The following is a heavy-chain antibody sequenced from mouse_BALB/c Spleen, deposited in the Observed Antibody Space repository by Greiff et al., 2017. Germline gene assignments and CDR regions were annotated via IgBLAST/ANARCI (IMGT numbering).Heavy chain of an antibody. CDR1: GFTFSSFG. CDR3: ARSRYYGSSVYFDY. V-gene: IGHV5-17*02. D-gene: IGHD1-1*01. Sequence: EVMLVESGGGLVQPGGSRKLSCAASGFTFSSFGMHWVRQAPEKGLEWVAYISSGSSTIYYADTVKGRFTISRDNPKNTLFLQLTSLRSEDTAMYYCARSRYYGSSVYFDYWGQGTTLTVSS. J-gene: IGHJ2*01. CDR2: ISSGSSTI.